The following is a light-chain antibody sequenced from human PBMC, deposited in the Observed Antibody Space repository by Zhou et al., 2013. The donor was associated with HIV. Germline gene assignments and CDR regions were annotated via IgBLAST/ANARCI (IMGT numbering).Light chain of an antibody. V-gene: IGKV3-20*01. CDR3: QHYGHSPI. CDR2: SAS. J-gene: IGKJ4*01. Sequence: EIVLTQSPGTLSLSAGERATLSCRATQTITNNFLAWYQQKPGQAPRLLISSASSRATGIPDRFSGSGSGTDFTLTINRLEPEDFAVYYCQHYGHSPIFGGGTRVDIK. CDR1: QTITNNF.